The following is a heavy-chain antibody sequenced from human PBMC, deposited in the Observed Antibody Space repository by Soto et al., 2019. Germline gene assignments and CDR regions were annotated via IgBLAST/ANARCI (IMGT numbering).Heavy chain of an antibody. J-gene: IGHJ4*02. CDR2: INAGNGNT. V-gene: IGHV1-3*01. CDR3: ARPYCSGGSCYSPKY. D-gene: IGHD2-15*01. Sequence: QVQLVQSGAEVKKPGASVKVSCKASGYTFTSYAMHWVRQAPGQRLEWMGWINAGNGNTKYSQKFQGRVTITRDTSASTAYMELSSLRSEDTAVYYCARPYCSGGSCYSPKYWGQGTLVTVSS. CDR1: GYTFTSYA.